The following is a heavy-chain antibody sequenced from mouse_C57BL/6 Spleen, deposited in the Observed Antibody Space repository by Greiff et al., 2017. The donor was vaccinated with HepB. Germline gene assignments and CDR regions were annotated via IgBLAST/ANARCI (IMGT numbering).Heavy chain of an antibody. CDR3: ARGGYDEGLNY. J-gene: IGHJ2*01. CDR1: GFTFSDYG. CDR2: ISSGSSTI. Sequence: EVKLQESGGGLVKPGGSLKLSCAASGFTFSDYGMHWVRQAPEKGLEWVAYISSGSSTIYYADTVKGRFTISRDNAKNTLFLQMTSLRSEDTAMYYCARGGYDEGLNYWGQGTTLTVSS. D-gene: IGHD2-2*01. V-gene: IGHV5-17*01.